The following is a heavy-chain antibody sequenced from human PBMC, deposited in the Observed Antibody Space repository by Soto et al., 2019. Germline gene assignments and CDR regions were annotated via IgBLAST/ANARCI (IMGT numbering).Heavy chain of an antibody. CDR3: ARVLARYCSGGSCLDP. CDR1: GGSFSGYY. D-gene: IGHD2-15*01. V-gene: IGHV4-34*01. Sequence: QVQLQQWGAGLLKPSETLSLTCAVYGGSFSGYYWSWIRQPPGKGLEWIGEINHSGSTNYNPSLTSRVTMSVDTSKNQFSLKLSSVTAADTAVYYCARVLARYCSGGSCLDPWGQGTLVTVSS. CDR2: INHSGST. J-gene: IGHJ5*02.